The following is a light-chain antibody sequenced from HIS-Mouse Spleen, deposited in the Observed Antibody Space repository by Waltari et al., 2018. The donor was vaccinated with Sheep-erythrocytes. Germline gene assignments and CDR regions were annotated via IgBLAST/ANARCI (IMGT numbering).Light chain of an antibody. J-gene: IGLJ3*02. CDR3: CSYAGSSTPWV. CDR1: SSYVGSYNL. Sequence: QSDLTQPASVSGSPGPSLTISCPGPSSYVGSYNLVSWYQQHPGKAPKLMIYEGSKRPSGVSNRFSGSKSGNTASLTISGLQAEDEADYYCCSYAGSSTPWVFGGGTKLTVL. V-gene: IGLV2-23*01. CDR2: EGS.